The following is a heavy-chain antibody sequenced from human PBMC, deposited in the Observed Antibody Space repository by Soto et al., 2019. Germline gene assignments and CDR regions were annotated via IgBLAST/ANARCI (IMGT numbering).Heavy chain of an antibody. V-gene: IGHV4-59*08. Sequence: SETLSLTCTVSGGSISSYYWSWIRQPPGKGLEWIGYIYYSGSTNYNPSLKSRVTISVDTSKNQFSLKLSSVTAADTAVYYCARHDGRYSSSWYNFDYWGQGTLVTVSS. CDR3: ARHDGRYSSSWYNFDY. D-gene: IGHD6-13*01. CDR1: GGSISSYY. J-gene: IGHJ4*02. CDR2: IYYSGST.